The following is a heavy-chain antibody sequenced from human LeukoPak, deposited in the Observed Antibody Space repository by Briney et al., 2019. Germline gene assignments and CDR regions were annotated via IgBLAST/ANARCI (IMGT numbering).Heavy chain of an antibody. D-gene: IGHD3-10*01. Sequence: SVKVSCKASGGTLSSYAILRVRQAPGQGLEWMGGIIPLFGTAHYAQKFQRRVTMNADEHTITAYMELSSLRSEDTAVYYCARSDGSMAFDPWGQGTLVTVSS. CDR1: GGTLSSYA. J-gene: IGHJ5*02. CDR2: IIPLFGTA. V-gene: IGHV1-69*01. CDR3: ARSDGSMAFDP.